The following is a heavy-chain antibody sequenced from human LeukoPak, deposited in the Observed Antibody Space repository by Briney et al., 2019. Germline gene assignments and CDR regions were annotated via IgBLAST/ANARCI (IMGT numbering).Heavy chain of an antibody. D-gene: IGHD4-17*01. CDR1: GGSISSYY. Sequence: SETLSLTCTVSGGSISSYYWSWIRQPAGKGLEWIGRIYTSGSTNYNPSLKSRVTMSVDTSKNQFSLKLSSVTAADTAVYYCARDFHDYGDYEGEYYYYYYVDVWGKGTTVTVSS. CDR2: IYTSGST. J-gene: IGHJ6*03. CDR3: ARDFHDYGDYEGEYYYYYYVDV. V-gene: IGHV4-4*07.